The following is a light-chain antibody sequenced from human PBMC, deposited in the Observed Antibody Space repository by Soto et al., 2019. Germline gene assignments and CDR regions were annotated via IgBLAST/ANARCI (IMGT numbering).Light chain of an antibody. J-gene: IGKJ1*01. CDR1: QSVSSSY. V-gene: IGKV3-20*01. Sequence: EIVLTQSPGTLSLSPGERATLSCRASQSVSSSYLAWYQQKPGQAPRLLIYGASNRATGIPDRFSGSGSGTDFTLTISRLEPEDFATYYCQQYDSYPWTFGQGTKVDIK. CDR2: GAS. CDR3: QQYDSYPWT.